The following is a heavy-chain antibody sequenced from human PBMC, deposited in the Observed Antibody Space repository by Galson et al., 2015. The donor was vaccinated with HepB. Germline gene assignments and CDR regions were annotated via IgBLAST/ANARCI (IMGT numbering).Heavy chain of an antibody. D-gene: IGHD3-3*01. J-gene: IGHJ6*02. V-gene: IGHV3-21*01. Sequence: SLRLSCAASGFTFSSYSMNWVRQAPGKGLEWVSSISSSSSYIYYADSVKGRFTISRDNAKNSLYLQMNSLRAEDTAVYYCARDSPIWSGRAYYYGMDVWGQGTTVTVSS. CDR2: ISSSSSYI. CDR3: ARDSPIWSGRAYYYGMDV. CDR1: GFTFSSYS.